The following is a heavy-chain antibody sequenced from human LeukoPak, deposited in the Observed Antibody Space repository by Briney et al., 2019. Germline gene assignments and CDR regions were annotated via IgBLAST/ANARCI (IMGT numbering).Heavy chain of an antibody. D-gene: IGHD3-22*01. J-gene: IGHJ6*02. CDR1: GFTFNIYA. CDR3: ARDASGMRYYDSSGYRYYYYYGMDV. V-gene: IGHV3-23*01. Sequence: GGSLRLSCAASGFTFNIYAMSWVRQAPGKGLEWVSSLSGSGGSTYYADSVKGRFTISRDNSKKTLYLQMNSLRAEDTAVYYCARDASGMRYYDSSGYRYYYYYGMDVWGQGTTVTVSS. CDR2: LSGSGGST.